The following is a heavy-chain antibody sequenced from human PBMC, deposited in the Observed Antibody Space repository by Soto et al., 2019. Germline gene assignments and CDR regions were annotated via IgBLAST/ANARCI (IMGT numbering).Heavy chain of an antibody. CDR3: ARERVDTAMVNDYYYGMDV. V-gene: IGHV1-2*02. CDR2: INPNSGGT. CDR1: GHTFTGYY. D-gene: IGHD5-18*01. Sequence: ASVKVSCKASGHTFTGYYMHWVRQAPGQGLEWMGWINPNSGGTNYAQKFQGRVTMTRDTSISTAYMELSRLRSDDTAVYYCARERVDTAMVNDYYYGMDVWGQGTTVTVSS. J-gene: IGHJ6*02.